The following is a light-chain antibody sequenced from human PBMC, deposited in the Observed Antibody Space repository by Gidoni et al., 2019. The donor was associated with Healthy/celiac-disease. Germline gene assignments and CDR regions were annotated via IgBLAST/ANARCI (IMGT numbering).Light chain of an antibody. CDR3: QSYDSSLSWV. CDR1: SSNIGAGYD. CDR2: GNS. J-gene: IGLJ3*02. V-gene: IGLV1-40*01. Sequence: QSVLPQPTSVSAAPGQRVTISCTGSSSNIGAGYDVHWYQQHPGTAPKLLIYGNSNRPSGVPDRFSGSKSGTSASLAITGLQAEDEADYYCQSYDSSLSWVFGGGTKLTVL.